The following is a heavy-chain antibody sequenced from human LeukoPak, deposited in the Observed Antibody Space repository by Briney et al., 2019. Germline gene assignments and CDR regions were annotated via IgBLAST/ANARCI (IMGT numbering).Heavy chain of an antibody. V-gene: IGHV4-39*01. CDR2: IYYSGST. CDR3: ARLAPYYYDSSDYDY. CDR1: GGSISSSNYY. J-gene: IGHJ4*02. Sequence: SEALSLTCTVSGGSISSSNYYWGWIRQPPGKGLEWIGSIYYSGSTYYNPSLKSRVTISVDTSKSQFSLNLSSVTAADTAVYYCARLAPYYYDSSDYDYWGQGTLVTVSS. D-gene: IGHD3-22*01.